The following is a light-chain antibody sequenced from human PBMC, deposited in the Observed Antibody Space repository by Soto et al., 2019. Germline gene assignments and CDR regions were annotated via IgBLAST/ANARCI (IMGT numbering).Light chain of an antibody. CDR2: DVN. Sequence: QSVLTQPASVSGSPGQSIAISCTGTSSDVGGYNYVSWYQQHPGKAPKLMIYDVNNRPSGVSNRFSGSKSGNTASLTISGLQAEDEADYYCSSYTSSSTEVFGTGTKVIVL. J-gene: IGLJ1*01. V-gene: IGLV2-14*01. CDR3: SSYTSSSTEV. CDR1: SSDVGGYNY.